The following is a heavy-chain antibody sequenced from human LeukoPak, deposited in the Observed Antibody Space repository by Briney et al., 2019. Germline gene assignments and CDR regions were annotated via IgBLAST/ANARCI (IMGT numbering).Heavy chain of an antibody. J-gene: IGHJ4*02. CDR3: AKLPPRVVPSANYYFDY. V-gene: IGHV3-23*01. D-gene: IGHD2-2*01. CDR1: GFTFSSYA. CDR2: IGDSGSST. Sequence: GGSLRLSCAASGFTFSSYAMSWVRQAPGKGPEWVSAIGDSGSSTYYADSVKGRFTISRDNSKNTLYLQMNILRAEDTAVYYCAKLPPRVVPSANYYFDYWGQGTLVTVSS.